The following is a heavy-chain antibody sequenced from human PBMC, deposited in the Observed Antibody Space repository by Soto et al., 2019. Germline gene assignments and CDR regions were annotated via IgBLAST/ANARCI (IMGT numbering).Heavy chain of an antibody. Sequence: ESGGGVVQPGRSLRLSCAASGFTFSSYAMHWVRQAPGKGLEWVAVIXYDGSNKYYADSVKGRFTISRDNSKNTLYLQMNSLXAXDTAVYYCARXMXXXXXXXXSGSDNKGYFDYWGQGTLVTVSS. CDR3: ARXMXXXXXXXXSGSDNKGYFDY. V-gene: IGHV3-30-3*01. CDR2: IXYDGSNK. J-gene: IGHJ4*02. CDR1: GFTFSSYA. D-gene: IGHD3-3*01.